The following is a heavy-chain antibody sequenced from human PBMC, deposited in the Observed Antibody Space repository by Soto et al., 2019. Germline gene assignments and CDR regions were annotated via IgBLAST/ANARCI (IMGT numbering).Heavy chain of an antibody. J-gene: IGHJ6*02. D-gene: IGHD6-13*01. CDR1: GFTFSDY. Sequence: GGSLRLSCAASGFTFSDYMSWIRQAPGKGLEWVSYISSSGSTIYYADSVKGRFTISRDNAKNSLYLQMNSLRAEDTAVYYCARWYAAEVWGQGTTVTV. CDR2: ISSSGSTI. V-gene: IGHV3-11*01. CDR3: ARWYAAEV.